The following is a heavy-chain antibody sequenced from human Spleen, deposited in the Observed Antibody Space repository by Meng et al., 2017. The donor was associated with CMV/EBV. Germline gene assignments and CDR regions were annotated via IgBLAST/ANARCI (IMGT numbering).Heavy chain of an antibody. D-gene: IGHD2-2*01. J-gene: IGHJ5*02. CDR1: YTLTELS. Sequence: YTLTELSMHWVRQAPGKGLEWMGGFDSEDGETIYAQKFQGRVTMTEDTSTDTAYMELSSLRSEDTAVYYCATVEGAYCSSTSCYRLDPWGQGTLVTVSS. V-gene: IGHV1-24*01. CDR2: FDSEDGET. CDR3: ATVEGAYCSSTSCYRLDP.